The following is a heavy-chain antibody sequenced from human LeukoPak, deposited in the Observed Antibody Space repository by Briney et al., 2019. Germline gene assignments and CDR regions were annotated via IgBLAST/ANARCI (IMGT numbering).Heavy chain of an antibody. J-gene: IGHJ3*02. CDR1: GDSVSSNSAA. CDR2: TYYRSKWYN. V-gene: IGHV6-1*01. CDR3: ARAKYSSSRDAFDI. Sequence: SQTLSLTCAISGDSVSSNSAALNWIRQSPSRGLEWLVRTYYRSKWYNDYAVSVKSRITINPDTSKNQFSLQLNSVTPEDTAVYYCARAKYSSSRDAFDIWGQGTMVTVSS. D-gene: IGHD6-6*01.